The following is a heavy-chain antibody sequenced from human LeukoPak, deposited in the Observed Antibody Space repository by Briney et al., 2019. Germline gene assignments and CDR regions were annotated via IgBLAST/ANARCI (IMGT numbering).Heavy chain of an antibody. CDR3: AKGRGDYSNYVGYPGFDY. Sequence: HPGGSLRLSCAASGFTFSSYAMSWVRQAPGKGLEWVSAISGSGGSTYYADSVKGRFTISRDNSKNTLYLQMNSLRAEDTAVYYCAKGRGDYSNYVGYPGFDYWGQGTLVTVSS. CDR2: ISGSGGST. D-gene: IGHD4-11*01. V-gene: IGHV3-23*01. J-gene: IGHJ4*02. CDR1: GFTFSSYA.